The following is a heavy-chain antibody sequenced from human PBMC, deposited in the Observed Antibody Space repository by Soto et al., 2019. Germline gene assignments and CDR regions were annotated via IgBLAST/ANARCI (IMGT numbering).Heavy chain of an antibody. CDR2: ISDSSTTI. CDR1: GFSFTYYG. J-gene: IGHJ4*02. Sequence: EVQLVESGGGLVQPGGSLRLSCAASGFSFTYYGMNWVRQAPGKGLEWLSYISDSSTTIYYADSVRGRFTISRDNAKNSLFLQMNSLRDEDTAVYYCAREFKGYESMRHYTYYFDYWGQGALVTVSS. CDR3: AREFKGYESMRHYTYYFDY. D-gene: IGHD3-22*01. V-gene: IGHV3-48*02.